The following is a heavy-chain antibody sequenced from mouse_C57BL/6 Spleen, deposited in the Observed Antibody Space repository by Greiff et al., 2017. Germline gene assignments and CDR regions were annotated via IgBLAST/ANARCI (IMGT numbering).Heavy chain of an antibody. CDR3: ARRDYFFDD. CDR1: GYAFTNYL. D-gene: IGHD3-3*01. J-gene: IGHJ2*01. CDR2: INPGSGGT. Sequence: QVQLQQSGAELVRPGTSVKVSCKASGYAFTNYLIEWVKQRPGQGLEWIGVINPGSGGTNYNEKFKGKATLTADKSSSTAYMQLSSLTSEDSAVYFCARRDYFFDDWGQGTTLTVSS. V-gene: IGHV1-54*01.